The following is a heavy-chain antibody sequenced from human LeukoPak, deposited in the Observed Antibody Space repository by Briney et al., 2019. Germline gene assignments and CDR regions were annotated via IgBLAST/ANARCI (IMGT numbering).Heavy chain of an antibody. CDR3: AKDIHSGSYYHDAFDI. CDR2: INWNSGII. V-gene: IGHV3-9*01. Sequence: GGSLRLSCAASGFTFDDYAMHWVRQVPGKGLEWVSGINWNSGIIDYADAVKGRFTISRDNAKNSLYLQMNTLRLEGTALYYCAKDIHSGSYYHDAFDIWGQGTMVTVSS. D-gene: IGHD3-10*01. CDR1: GFTFDDYA. J-gene: IGHJ3*02.